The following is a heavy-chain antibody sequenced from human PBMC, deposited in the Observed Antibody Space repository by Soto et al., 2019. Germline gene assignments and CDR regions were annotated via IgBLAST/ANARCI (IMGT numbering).Heavy chain of an antibody. V-gene: IGHV4-39*01. CDR3: ASPTLPHNYGWRSYYYYYMDV. J-gene: IGHJ6*03. CDR1: GGSISSSSYY. CDR2: IYYSGST. Sequence: SETLSLTCTVSGGSISSSSYYWGWIRQPPGKGLEWIGSIYYSGSTYYNPSLKSRVTISVDTSKNQFSLKLSSVTAADTAVYYCASPTLPHNYGWRSYYYYYMDVWGKGTTVTVSS. D-gene: IGHD4-17*01.